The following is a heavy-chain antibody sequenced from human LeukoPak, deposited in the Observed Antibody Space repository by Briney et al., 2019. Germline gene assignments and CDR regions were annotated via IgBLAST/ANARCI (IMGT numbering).Heavy chain of an antibody. CDR2: VNRDGSET. J-gene: IGHJ6*02. Sequence: GGSLRLSCAASGFALSSHWMTWVRQVPGRGPEWVANVNRDGSETYYLDSVEGRFTISKDNAKNSLYLQMNSLRAEDTALYHCARNNGMDVWGQGTTVIVSS. CDR3: ARNNGMDV. V-gene: IGHV3-7*03. CDR1: GFALSSHW.